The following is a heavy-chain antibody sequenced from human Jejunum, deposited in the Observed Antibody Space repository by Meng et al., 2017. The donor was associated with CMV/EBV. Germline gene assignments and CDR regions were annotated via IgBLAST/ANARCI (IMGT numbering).Heavy chain of an antibody. D-gene: IGHD3-3*01. CDR2: ISYDGSTT. CDR1: FSRYA. J-gene: IGHJ4*02. Sequence: FSRYAMHWVRQAPGQGLEWVAVISYDGSTTYYADSVKGRFTISRDNSKNTLYLQMNSLRAEDTAVYYCARDPAPHYDFWSGPLDYWGQGTLVTVSS. V-gene: IGHV3-30*04. CDR3: ARDPAPHYDFWSGPLDY.